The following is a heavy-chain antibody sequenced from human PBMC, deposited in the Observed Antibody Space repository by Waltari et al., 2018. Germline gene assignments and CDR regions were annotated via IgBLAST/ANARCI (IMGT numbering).Heavy chain of an antibody. Sequence: VQLVESGGGLVQPGGSMRLSCAASGFTFSSYSMNWVRQAPGKGLEWIGYIYYSGSTNYNPSLKSRVTISVDTSKNQFSLKLSSVTAADTAVYYCARDEGNWFDPWGQGTLVTVSS. CDR2: IYYSGST. J-gene: IGHJ5*02. CDR3: ARDEGNWFDP. V-gene: IGHV4-59*01. CDR1: GFTFSSYS.